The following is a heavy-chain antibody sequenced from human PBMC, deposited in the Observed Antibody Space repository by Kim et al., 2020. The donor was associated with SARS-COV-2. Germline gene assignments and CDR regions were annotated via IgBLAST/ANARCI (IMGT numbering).Heavy chain of an antibody. CDR2: INDGGST. CDR1: GEPITADSYY. D-gene: IGHD6-19*01. Sequence: SETLSLTCSVSGEPITADSYYWGWIRQPPGKGLEDIGSINDGGSTHYNPSLRSRATISVDTSKNQFSLKLTSVTAADTAVYFCARPGSVSGWYYFDSWGQGTLVTVSP. CDR3: ARPGSVSGWYYFDS. V-gene: IGHV4-39*01. J-gene: IGHJ4*02.